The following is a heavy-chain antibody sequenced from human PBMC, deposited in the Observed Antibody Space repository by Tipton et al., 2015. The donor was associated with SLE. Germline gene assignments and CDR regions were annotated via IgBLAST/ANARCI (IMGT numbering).Heavy chain of an antibody. D-gene: IGHD3-10*01. CDR1: GGSISSGGYY. Sequence: SLRLSCTVSGGSISSGGYYWTWVRQAPGKGLEWVSVIYGGGNTYYADSVRGRFTISRDNSQNTMYLQMNNLRAEDTAVYYCATLFSDSNTWFEYFQFWSQGTLVTVSS. J-gene: IGHJ1*01. CDR3: ATLFSDSNTWFEYFQF. V-gene: IGHV3-53*05. CDR2: IYGGGNT.